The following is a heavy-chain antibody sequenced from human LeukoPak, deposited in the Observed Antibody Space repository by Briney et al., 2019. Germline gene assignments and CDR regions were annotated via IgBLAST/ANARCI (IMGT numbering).Heavy chain of an antibody. D-gene: IGHD6-19*01. CDR2: INHSGST. V-gene: IGHV4-34*01. Sequence: PSETLSLTCAVYGGSFSGYYWSWIRQPPGKGLEWIGEINHSGSTNYNPSLKSRVTISVDTSKNQFSLKLSSVTAADTAVYYCARGRQWTQWLVRLSWFDPWGQGTLVTVSS. CDR3: ARGRQWTQWLVRLSWFDP. J-gene: IGHJ5*02. CDR1: GGSFSGYY.